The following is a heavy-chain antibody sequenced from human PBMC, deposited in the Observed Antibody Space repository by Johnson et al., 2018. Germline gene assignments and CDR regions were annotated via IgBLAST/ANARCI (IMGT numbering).Heavy chain of an antibody. CDR1: GFTFSSYG. Sequence: QVQLGQSGGGVVQPGRSLRLCCAASGFTFSSYGMHWVRQAPGKGLEWVAVIWYAGSNKYYADSVKGRLIISRDNSKNTLFLQMNSLRAEEKAVYYCARDQTTMAVGYYYYGMDGWGQGTTVTVSS. V-gene: IGHV3-33*01. J-gene: IGHJ6*02. CDR2: IWYAGSNK. CDR3: ARDQTTMAVGYYYYGMDG. D-gene: IGHD3-10*01.